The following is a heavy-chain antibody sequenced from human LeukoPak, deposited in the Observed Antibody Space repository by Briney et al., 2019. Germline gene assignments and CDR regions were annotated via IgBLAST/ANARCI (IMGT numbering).Heavy chain of an antibody. V-gene: IGHV3-43*02. J-gene: IGHJ6*03. CDR1: GFTFDDYA. CDR3: AKAPGYYYSYYIDV. Sequence: GSLRLSCAASGFTFDDYAMHWVRQAPGKGLEWVSLISGDGNTYYADSVKGRFTISRDNSKNSLYLQMNSLRTEDTALYYCAKAPGYYYSYYIDVWGKGTTVTVSS. CDR2: ISGDGNT.